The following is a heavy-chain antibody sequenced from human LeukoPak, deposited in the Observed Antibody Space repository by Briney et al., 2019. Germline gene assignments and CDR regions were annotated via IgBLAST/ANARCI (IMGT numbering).Heavy chain of an antibody. CDR3: AREGVIAAAGAIDY. D-gene: IGHD6-13*01. CDR2: ISYDGSYK. CDR1: GFTFSSYA. J-gene: IGHJ4*02. Sequence: GRSLRLSCAASGFTFSSYAMHWVRQAPGKGLEWVAVISYDGSYKYYADSVKGRFTISRDNSKNTLYLQMNSLRAEDTAVYYCAREGVIAAAGAIDYWGQGTLVTVSS. V-gene: IGHV3-30-3*01.